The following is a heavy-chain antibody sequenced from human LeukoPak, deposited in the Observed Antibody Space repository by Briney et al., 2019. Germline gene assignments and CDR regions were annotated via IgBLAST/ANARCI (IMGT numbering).Heavy chain of an antibody. CDR1: GGSISSYY. CDR3: ARHISGDFWSGSFDI. V-gene: IGHV4-59*08. J-gene: IGHJ3*02. CDR2: IYYSGST. Sequence: KPSETLSLTCTVSGGSISSYYWSWIRQPPGEGLEWIGYIYYSGSTNYNPSLKSRVTISVDTSKNQFSLKLSSVTAADTAVYYCARHISGDFWSGSFDIWGQGTMVTVSS. D-gene: IGHD3-3*01.